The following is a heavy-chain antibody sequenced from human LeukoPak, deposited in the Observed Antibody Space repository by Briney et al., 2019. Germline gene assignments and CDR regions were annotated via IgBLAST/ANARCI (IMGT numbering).Heavy chain of an antibody. CDR3: ARSRGVTTHFDY. CDR1: GFTFSSYA. D-gene: IGHD4-17*01. CDR2: ISGSGGST. V-gene: IGHV3-23*01. J-gene: IGHJ4*02. Sequence: PGGSLRLSCAASGFTFSSYAMSWVRQAPGKGLEWVSAISGSGGSTYYADSVKGRFTISRDNAKNSLYLQMNSLRADDTAVYYCARSRGVTTHFDYWGQGTLVTVSS.